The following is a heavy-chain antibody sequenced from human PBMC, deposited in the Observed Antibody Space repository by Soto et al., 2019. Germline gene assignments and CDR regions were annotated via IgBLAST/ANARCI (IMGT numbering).Heavy chain of an antibody. V-gene: IGHV3-30*18. CDR3: AKGHWPIAARPAGAFDY. CDR1: GFTFSSYG. Sequence: GGSLRLSCAASGFTFSSYGMHWVRQAPGKGLEWVAVISYDGSNKYYADSVKGRFTISRDNSKNTLYLQMNSLRAEDTAVYYCAKGHWPIAARPAGAFDYWGQGTLVTVSS. J-gene: IGHJ4*02. CDR2: ISYDGSNK. D-gene: IGHD6-6*01.